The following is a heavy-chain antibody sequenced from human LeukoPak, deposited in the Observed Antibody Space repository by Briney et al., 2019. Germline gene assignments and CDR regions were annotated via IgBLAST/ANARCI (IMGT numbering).Heavy chain of an antibody. J-gene: IGHJ4*02. Sequence: GGSLRLSCAASGFTFSTSWMHWVRQAPGKGLVWVSRINSDGTTIDYADSVKGRFTISRDNAKNTLYLQMNSLRDEDTAVYYCAKVDIRYSSSGDDYWGQGTLVTVSS. CDR2: INSDGTTI. CDR3: AKVDIRYSSSGDDY. CDR1: GFTFSTSW. D-gene: IGHD6-13*01. V-gene: IGHV3-74*01.